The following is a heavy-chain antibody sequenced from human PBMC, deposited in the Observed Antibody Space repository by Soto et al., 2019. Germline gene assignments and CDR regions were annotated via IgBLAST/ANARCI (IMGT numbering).Heavy chain of an antibody. D-gene: IGHD3-3*01. J-gene: IGHJ4*01. CDR3: ARVRSGGDFDY. CDR2: ITGSSTTI. Sequence: EVQLVESGGALVQPGGSLRLSCVVSGFTFSSYSMNWVRQAPGKGLQWVSYITGSSTTIYYADSVKGRFTISRDNAENSLXXXXXXXXXXXXXXXXXARVRSGGDFDYXGXXTXXXVSS. CDR1: GFTFSSYS. V-gene: IGHV3-48*01.